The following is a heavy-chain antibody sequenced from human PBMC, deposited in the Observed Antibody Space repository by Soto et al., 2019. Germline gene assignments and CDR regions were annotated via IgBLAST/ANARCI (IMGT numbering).Heavy chain of an antibody. Sequence: SPTLSLTCVISGPSVSSSSVAWNWVRQSPSRGLEWLGRTYYRSRWYSDFAVSVRGRIVINADTSKNQFSLQLNSVTPEDTAVYFCGRSEEDSYHHHKCLHVCFQGTTVTLSS. CDR1: GPSVSSSSVA. CDR3: GRSEEDSYHHHKCLHV. J-gene: IGHJ6*02. V-gene: IGHV6-1*01. CDR2: TYYRSRWYS. D-gene: IGHD2-15*01.